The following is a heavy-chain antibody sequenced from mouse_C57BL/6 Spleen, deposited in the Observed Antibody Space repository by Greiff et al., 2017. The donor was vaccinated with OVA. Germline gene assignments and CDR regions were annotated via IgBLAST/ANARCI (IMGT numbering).Heavy chain of an antibody. J-gene: IGHJ4*01. D-gene: IGHD1-1*01. CDR2: IDPSDSYT. Sequence: QVQLQQPGAELVKPGASVKLSCKASGYTFTSYWMQWVKQRPGQGLEWIGEIDPSDSYTNYNQKFKGKATLTVDTSSSTAYMQLSSLTSEDSAVYYCAITTVGPYAMDYWGQGTSVTVSS. CDR1: GYTFTSYW. CDR3: AITTVGPYAMDY. V-gene: IGHV1-50*01.